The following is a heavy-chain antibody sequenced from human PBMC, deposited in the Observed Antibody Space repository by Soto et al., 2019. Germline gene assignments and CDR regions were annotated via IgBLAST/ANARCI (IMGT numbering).Heavy chain of an antibody. D-gene: IGHD6-19*01. CDR3: ARRSIAVAGSLDYYYGMDV. CDR2: IYSGGST. J-gene: IGHJ6*02. Sequence: GGSLRLSCAASGFTFEDYTMHWVRQAPGKGLEWVSVIYSGGSTYYADSVKGRFTISRDNSKNTLYLQKNSLRAEDTAVYYCARRSIAVAGSLDYYYGMDVWGQGTTVTVSS. V-gene: IGHV3-53*01. CDR1: GFTFEDYT.